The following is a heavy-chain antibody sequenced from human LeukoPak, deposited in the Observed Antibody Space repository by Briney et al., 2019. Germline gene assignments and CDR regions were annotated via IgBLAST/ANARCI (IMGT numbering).Heavy chain of an antibody. J-gene: IGHJ4*02. CDR2: VYTSGST. Sequence: SETLSLTCTVSGGSIGGYYWSWIRQPAGKGLEWIGRVYTSGSTNYNPSLKSRVNISLDTPKNQFSLKLISVTAADTAVYFCARLQWLSTPFFDYWSQGTLVTVSS. V-gene: IGHV4-4*07. CDR3: ARLQWLSTPFFDY. CDR1: GGSIGGYY. D-gene: IGHD6-19*01.